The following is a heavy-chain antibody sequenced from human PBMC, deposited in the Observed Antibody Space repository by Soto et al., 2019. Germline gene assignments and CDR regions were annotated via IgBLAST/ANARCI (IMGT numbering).Heavy chain of an antibody. D-gene: IGHD2-15*01. CDR1: GGSISSYY. V-gene: IGHV4-59*01. J-gene: IGHJ3*02. CDR3: AGDLMSEGYCSGGSCYGDFDI. CDR2: IYYSGST. Sequence: PSETLSLTCTVSGGSISSYYWSWIRQPPGKGLEWIGYIYYSGSTNYNPSLKSRVTISVDTSKNQFSLKLSSVTAADTAVYYCAGDLMSEGYCSGGSCYGDFDIWGQGTMVTVSS.